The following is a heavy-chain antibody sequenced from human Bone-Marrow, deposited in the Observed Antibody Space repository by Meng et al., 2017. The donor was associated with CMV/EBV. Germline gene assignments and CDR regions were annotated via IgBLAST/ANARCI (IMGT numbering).Heavy chain of an antibody. J-gene: IGHJ4*01. CDR3: ARDFVSGPPDYLDH. CDR2: IGHDAIHK. V-gene: IGHV3-30*04. D-gene: IGHD5/OR15-5a*01. Sequence: ASGFTFRTYTMHWVRQAPGKGLEWVAVIGHDAIHKYYAGSVKDRFTISRDDAENTLYLQMNNLRVEDTAVYYCARDFVSGPPDYLDHWGHGTLVTVSS. CDR1: GFTFRTYT.